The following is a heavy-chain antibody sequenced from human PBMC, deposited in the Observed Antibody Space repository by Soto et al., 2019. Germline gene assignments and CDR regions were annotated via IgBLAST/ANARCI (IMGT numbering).Heavy chain of an antibody. V-gene: IGHV4-39*01. CDR2: IYYSGST. D-gene: IGHD3-10*01. Sequence: SETLSLTCTVSGGSISSSSYYWGWIRQPPVKGLEWIGSIYYSGSTYYNPSLKSRVTISVDTSKNQFSLKLSSVTAADTAVYYCARHARDYYGSGSFLGWFDPWGQGTLVNVSS. CDR3: ARHARDYYGSGSFLGWFDP. CDR1: GGSISSSSYY. J-gene: IGHJ5*02.